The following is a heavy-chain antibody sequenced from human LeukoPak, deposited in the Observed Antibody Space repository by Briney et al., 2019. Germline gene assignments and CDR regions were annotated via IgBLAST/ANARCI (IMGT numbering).Heavy chain of an antibody. D-gene: IGHD6-13*01. Sequence: SETLSLTCTVSGGSSGAIRSYYWTWVRQPPGKGLEWIGHMYYHGYTHYNPSLESRVTISIDTSKSQFSLNLSSVTDADTAVYYCARAAAGLGNWFDPWGQGTLVTVSS. J-gene: IGHJ5*02. CDR2: MYYHGYT. CDR3: ARAAAGLGNWFDP. CDR1: GGSSGAIRSYY. V-gene: IGHV4-59*01.